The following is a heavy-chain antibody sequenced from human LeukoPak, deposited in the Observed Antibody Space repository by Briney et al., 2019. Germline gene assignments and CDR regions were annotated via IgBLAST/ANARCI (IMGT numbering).Heavy chain of an antibody. Sequence: PGRSLRLSCAASGFTFSSYGMHWVRQAPGKGLEWGAVISYDGSNKYYADSVKGRFTISRDNSKNTLYLQMNSLRAEDTAVYCCAKDGRDYGDYVDYWGQGTLVTVSS. J-gene: IGHJ4*02. CDR1: GFTFSSYG. V-gene: IGHV3-30*18. CDR3: AKDGRDYGDYVDY. D-gene: IGHD4-17*01. CDR2: ISYDGSNK.